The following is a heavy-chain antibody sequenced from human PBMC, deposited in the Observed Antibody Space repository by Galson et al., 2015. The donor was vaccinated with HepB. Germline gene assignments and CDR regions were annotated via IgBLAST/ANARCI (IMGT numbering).Heavy chain of an antibody. V-gene: IGHV3-48*04. CDR3: ARVPSSEPYYYDSSGYYSDY. Sequence: SLRLSCAASGFTFSSYSMNWVRQAPGKGLEWVSYISSSSSTIYYADSVKGRFTISRDNAKNSLYLQMNSLRAEDTAVYYCARVPSSEPYYYDSSGYYSDYWGQGTLVTVSS. CDR1: GFTFSSYS. D-gene: IGHD3-22*01. J-gene: IGHJ4*02. CDR2: ISSSSSTI.